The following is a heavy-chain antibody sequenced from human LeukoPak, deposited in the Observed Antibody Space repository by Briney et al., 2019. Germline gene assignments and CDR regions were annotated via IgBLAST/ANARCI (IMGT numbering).Heavy chain of an antibody. J-gene: IGHJ4*02. CDR3: ARQGVGATDF. CDR2: IFYSGST. D-gene: IGHD1-26*01. CDR1: GGSINSYGYY. V-gene: IGHV4-39*01. Sequence: SETLSLTCSVSGGSINSYGYYWAWIRQPPGKRPEWIGSIFYSGSTHYNPSLQSRITISADTSKGQFSLKLSFVTAADTAVYYCARQGVGATDFWGQGSLVTVSS.